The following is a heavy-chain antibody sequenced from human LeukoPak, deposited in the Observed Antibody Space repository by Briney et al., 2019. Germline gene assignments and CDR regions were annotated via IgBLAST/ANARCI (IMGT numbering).Heavy chain of an antibody. J-gene: IGHJ4*02. Sequence: GGSLRLSCVASGFTLSNYGMHWVRQALGKGLEWVAFMPYDESNEYYADSMKGRFTISRDNSKNTLYLQMNSLRAKDTAVYYCAKVGVHYYGSGSEGLSNYWGQGTLVTVSS. CDR3: AKVGVHYYGSGSEGLSNY. V-gene: IGHV3-30*02. D-gene: IGHD3-10*01. CDR1: GFTLSNYG. CDR2: MPYDESNE.